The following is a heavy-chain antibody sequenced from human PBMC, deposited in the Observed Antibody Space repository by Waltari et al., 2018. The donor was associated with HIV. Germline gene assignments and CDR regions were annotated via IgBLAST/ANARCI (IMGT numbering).Heavy chain of an antibody. V-gene: IGHV4-31*11. CDR1: GGSISSGGYY. Sequence: QVQLQESGPGLVKPSQTLSLTCAVSGGSISSGGYYWSWIRQHPGKGLEFIGYIYYSGSTYYNPSLNSRINISADTSKNQFSLRLKSVTAADTAVYYCAAGGGYDFWNGYYGFGLDVWSQGTRVTVS. D-gene: IGHD3-3*01. J-gene: IGHJ6*02. CDR3: AAGGGYDFWNGYYGFGLDV. CDR2: IYYSGST.